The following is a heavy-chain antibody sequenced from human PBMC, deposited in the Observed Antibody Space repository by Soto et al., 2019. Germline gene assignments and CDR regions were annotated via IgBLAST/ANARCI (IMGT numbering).Heavy chain of an antibody. CDR3: AKDSQQWLELDAFDI. CDR2: ISGSGGST. J-gene: IGHJ3*02. CDR1: GFTFSSYA. V-gene: IGHV3-23*01. D-gene: IGHD6-19*01. Sequence: GGSLRLSCAASGFTFSSYAMSWVRPAPGKGLEWVSAISGSGGSTYYADSVKGRFTISRDNSKNTLYLQMNSLRAEDTAVYYCAKDSQQWLELDAFDIWGQGTMVTVAS.